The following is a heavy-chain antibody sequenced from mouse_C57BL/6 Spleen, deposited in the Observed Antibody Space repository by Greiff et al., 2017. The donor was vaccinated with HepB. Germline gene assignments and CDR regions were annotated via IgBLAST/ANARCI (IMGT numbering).Heavy chain of an antibody. CDR3: TTPPYDYGSSYRYFDV. Sequence: EVQLQQSGAELVRPGASVKLSCTASGFNIKDDYMHWVKQRPEQGLEWIGWIDPENGDTEYASKFQGKATITADTSSNTAYLQLSSLTSEDTAVYYCTTPPYDYGSSYRYFDVWGTGTTVTVSS. D-gene: IGHD1-1*01. J-gene: IGHJ1*03. V-gene: IGHV14-4*01. CDR2: IDPENGDT. CDR1: GFNIKDDY.